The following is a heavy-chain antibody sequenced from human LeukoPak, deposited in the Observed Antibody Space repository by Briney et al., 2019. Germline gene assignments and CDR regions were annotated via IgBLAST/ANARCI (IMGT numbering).Heavy chain of an antibody. Sequence: ASVKVSCKVSGYTLTELSMHWVRQAPGKGLEWMGGFDPEDGETIYAQKFQGRVTMTEDTSTDTAYMELSSLRSGDTAVYYCAGNIGAFTRYYDILTGSYYFDYWGQGTLVTVSS. CDR2: FDPEDGET. D-gene: IGHD3-9*01. CDR3: AGNIGAFTRYYDILTGSYYFDY. CDR1: GYTLTELS. J-gene: IGHJ4*02. V-gene: IGHV1-24*01.